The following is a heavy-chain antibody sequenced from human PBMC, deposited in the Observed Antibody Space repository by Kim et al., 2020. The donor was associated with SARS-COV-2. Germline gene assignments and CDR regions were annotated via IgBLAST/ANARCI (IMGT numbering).Heavy chain of an antibody. CDR2: ISPDSGDT. D-gene: IGHD7-27*01. V-gene: IGHV1-2*06. Sequence: ASVKVSCKASGYTFTGSSIHWVRLAPGQGLEWMGRISPDSGDTNYAQKFQGSVTMTRDISISTAYMELTSLRSDDTALYYCAKDYWGSIDYWGQGTLVT. CDR3: AKDYWGSIDY. J-gene: IGHJ4*01. CDR1: GYTFTGSS.